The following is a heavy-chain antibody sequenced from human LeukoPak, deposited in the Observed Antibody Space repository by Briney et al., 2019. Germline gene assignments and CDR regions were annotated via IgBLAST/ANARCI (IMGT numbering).Heavy chain of an antibody. CDR3: ARRRPRLVINDVLHI. CDR1: GYTFTGYI. D-gene: IGHD2-21*01. J-gene: IGHJ3*02. CDR2: INPNNGDT. Sequence: ASVKVSCRASGYTFTGYIIHWVRQAPGQGLDWMGWINPNNGDTSYAQKFQGRLTMTRDTSISTAYMELSRLRSDDTALYYCARRRPRLVINDVLHIWGQGTMVTASS. V-gene: IGHV1-2*02.